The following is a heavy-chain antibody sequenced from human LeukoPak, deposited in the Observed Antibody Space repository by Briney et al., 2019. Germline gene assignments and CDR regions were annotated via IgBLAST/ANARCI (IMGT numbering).Heavy chain of an antibody. Sequence: ASVKLSCNASGYTFTGYNMYWVRQAPGQGLERMGWINPNSGGTNYAQKFQGRVTMTRDTSISTAYMELSRLRSDDTAVYCCARDFDYWGQGTLVTVSS. CDR2: INPNSGGT. CDR3: ARDFDY. V-gene: IGHV1-2*02. J-gene: IGHJ4*02. CDR1: GYTFTGYN.